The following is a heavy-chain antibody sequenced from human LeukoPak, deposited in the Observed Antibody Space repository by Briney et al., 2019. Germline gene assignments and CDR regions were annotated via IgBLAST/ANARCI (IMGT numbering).Heavy chain of an antibody. CDR3: APRAPYDILAPEFDY. J-gene: IGHJ4*02. D-gene: IGHD3-9*01. CDR1: GFTFSSYA. Sequence: GGSLRLSCAASGFTFSSYAMSWVRQAPGKGLEWVSAISGSGGSAYYADSVKGRFTISRDNSKNTLYLQMNSLRAEDTAVYYCAPRAPYDILAPEFDYWGQGTLVTVSS. CDR2: ISGSGGSA. V-gene: IGHV3-23*01.